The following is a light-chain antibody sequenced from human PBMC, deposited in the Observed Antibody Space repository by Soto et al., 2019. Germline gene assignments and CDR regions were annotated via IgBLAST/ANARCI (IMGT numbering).Light chain of an antibody. CDR1: SSDVGTYNL. CDR3: CSYAGSRSSI. J-gene: IGLJ1*01. V-gene: IGLV2-23*02. Sequence: QSALTQPASVSGSPGQSITISCSGTSSDVGTYNLVSWYQQYPGKAPRLMIYEVTKRPSGVSNRCSGSKSGNTASLTISRLQHEDDAYCYCCSYAGSRSSIFGTGTKLTVL. CDR2: EVT.